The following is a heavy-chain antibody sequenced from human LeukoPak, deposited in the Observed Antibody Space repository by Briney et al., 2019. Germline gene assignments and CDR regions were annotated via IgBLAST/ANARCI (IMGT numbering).Heavy chain of an antibody. CDR2: IHYSAST. CDR3: ARRYGYSYGYNAEFDY. V-gene: IGHV4-39*01. J-gene: IGHJ4*02. D-gene: IGHD5-18*01. Sequence: PSETLSLTCTVSGGSISSSTDYWVWIRQPPGKGLEWIGSIHYSASTSYNPSLKSRVTISVDTSKNQFSLNLSSVTAADTAVYYCARRYGYSYGYNAEFDYWGQGTLVTVSS. CDR1: GGSISSSTDY.